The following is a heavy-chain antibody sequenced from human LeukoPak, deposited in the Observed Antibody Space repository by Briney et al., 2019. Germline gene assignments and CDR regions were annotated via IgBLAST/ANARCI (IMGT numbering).Heavy chain of an antibody. V-gene: IGHV1-18*01. J-gene: IGHJ5*02. CDR2: IGAYNGKI. D-gene: IGHD3-10*01. Sequence: ASVKVSCNTSGYTFTSFGISWVRQAPGQGLEWMGWIGAYNGKISYAQTFQGRVTMTTDTSTSTAYMELRSLRSDDTAVYYCARVRAGLGGGHWFDPWGQGTLVTVSS. CDR3: ARVRAGLGGGHWFDP. CDR1: GYTFTSFG.